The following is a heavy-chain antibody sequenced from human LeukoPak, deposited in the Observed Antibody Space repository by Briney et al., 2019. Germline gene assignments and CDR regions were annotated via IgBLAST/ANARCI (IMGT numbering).Heavy chain of an antibody. J-gene: IGHJ4*02. V-gene: IGHV3-9*01. CDR2: ISWNSGSI. CDR3: AKGSGIAVAGTIDY. Sequence: GGSLRLSCAASGFTFDDYAMHWVRQAPGKGLEWVSGISWNSGSIGYADSVKGRFTISRDNAKNSLYLQTNSLRAEDTALYYCAKGSGIAVAGTIDYWGQGTLVTVSS. CDR1: GFTFDDYA. D-gene: IGHD6-19*01.